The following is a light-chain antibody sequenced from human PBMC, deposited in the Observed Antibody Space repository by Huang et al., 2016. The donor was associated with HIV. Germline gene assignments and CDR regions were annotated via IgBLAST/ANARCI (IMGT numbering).Light chain of an antibody. CDR1: QNVSSH. CDR3: QQRSNWPLT. Sequence: EIVLTQSPVTLSLFPGERATLSCRASQNVSSHLVWFQQKTGQAPRLLMYDTSNRATGIPPRFSGSGSGTDFTLTISSLEPEDFAVYYCQQRSNWPLTFGGGTKVEIK. CDR2: DTS. J-gene: IGKJ4*01. V-gene: IGKV3-11*01.